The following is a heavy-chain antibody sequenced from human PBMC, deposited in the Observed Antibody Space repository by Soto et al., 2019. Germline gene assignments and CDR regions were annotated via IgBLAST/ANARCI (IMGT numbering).Heavy chain of an antibody. CDR3: AKDSLLTYYYDSSGYKPNWFDP. V-gene: IGHV3-23*01. CDR2: ISGSGGST. CDR1: GFTFSSYA. Sequence: GVSLRLSCAASGFTFSSYAMSWVRQAPGKGLEWVSAISGSGGSTYYADSVKGRFTISRDNSKNTLYLQMNSLRAEDTAVYYCAKDSLLTYYYDSSGYKPNWFDPWGQGTLVTVSS. D-gene: IGHD3-22*01. J-gene: IGHJ5*02.